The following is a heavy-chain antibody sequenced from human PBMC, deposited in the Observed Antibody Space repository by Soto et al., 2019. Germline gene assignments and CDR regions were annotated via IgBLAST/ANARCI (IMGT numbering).Heavy chain of an antibody. V-gene: IGHV3-15*07. J-gene: IGHJ4*02. CDR2: IKSKTDGGTT. D-gene: IGHD6-19*01. CDR1: AFTFNNAW. CDR3: TTDTRWAVAGSPTQDY. Sequence: EVQLVESGEGLVKPGGSLRLSCAASAFTFNNAWMNWVRQAPGKGLEWVGRIKSKTDGGTTDYAAPVKGRFIISRDDSKNTLYLQMNSLKTEDTAVYYCTTDTRWAVAGSPTQDYWGQGTLVTVSS.